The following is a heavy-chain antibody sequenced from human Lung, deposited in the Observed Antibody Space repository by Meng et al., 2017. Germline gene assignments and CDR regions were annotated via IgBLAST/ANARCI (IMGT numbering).Heavy chain of an antibody. V-gene: IGHV1-18*01. D-gene: IGHD1-26*01. Sequence: QAQLVPSGGEVKKPGDSVKVSCKASGYTFTNYGITWVRQAPGQGLEWMGWINAYNGDTNYAQTLQGRVTMTTDTSTSTAYMELRSLRSDDTAVYYCARVEVGITSGDYWGQGTLVTVSS. J-gene: IGHJ4*02. CDR3: ARVEVGITSGDY. CDR2: INAYNGDT. CDR1: GYTFTNYG.